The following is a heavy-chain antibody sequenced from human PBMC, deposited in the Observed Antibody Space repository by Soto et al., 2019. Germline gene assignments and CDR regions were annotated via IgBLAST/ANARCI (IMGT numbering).Heavy chain of an antibody. CDR1: GFTFSSYS. Sequence: GGSLRLSCAASGFTFSSYSMNWVRQAPGKGLEWVSSISSSSSYIYYADSVKGRFTISRDNAKNSLYLQMNSLRAEDTAVYYCARDLGYYDSSRRRSAIDIWGQGTMVTVSS. CDR2: ISSSSSYI. V-gene: IGHV3-21*01. J-gene: IGHJ3*02. D-gene: IGHD3-22*01. CDR3: ARDLGYYDSSRRRSAIDI.